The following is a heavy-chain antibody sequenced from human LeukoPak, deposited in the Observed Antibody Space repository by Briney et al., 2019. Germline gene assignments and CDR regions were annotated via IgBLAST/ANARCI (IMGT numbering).Heavy chain of an antibody. J-gene: IGHJ6*02. CDR1: GYTFTSYG. V-gene: IGHV1-18*01. CDR3: ARRPGWLVRRSYGMDV. Sequence: GASVKVSCKASGYTFTSYGISWVRQAPGQGLEWMGWISAYNGNTNYAQKLQGRVTMTTDTSTSTAYMELRSLRSDDTAVYYCARRPGWLVRRSYGMDVWGQGTTVTVSS. CDR2: ISAYNGNT. D-gene: IGHD6-19*01.